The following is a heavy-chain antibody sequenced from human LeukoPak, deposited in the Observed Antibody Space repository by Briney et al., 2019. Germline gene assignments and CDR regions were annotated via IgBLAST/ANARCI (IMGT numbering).Heavy chain of an antibody. J-gene: IGHJ4*02. V-gene: IGHV3-15*01. CDR2: IKSKTDNGTI. Sequence: SGGSLRLSCAASGFTFSSYAMSWVRQAPGKGLDWVGCIKSKTDNGTIDYAAPVKGRFTISRDDSKNTLYLQMNSLKTEDTAVYYCTTWNYWGQGTLVTVSS. CDR3: TTWNY. CDR1: GFTFSSYA.